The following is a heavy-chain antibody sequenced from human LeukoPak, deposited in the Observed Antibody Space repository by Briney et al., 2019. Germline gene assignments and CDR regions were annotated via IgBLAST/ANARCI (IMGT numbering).Heavy chain of an antibody. D-gene: IGHD1-26*01. CDR2: SSSSSSYT. V-gene: IGHV3-11*03. Sequence: GGSLRLSCAASGFTISDYYMSWIRQAPRKRQEWVSYSSSSSSYTNYSDSVKGRFTISRENAKNSLYLQMNSLGADDTAVYYFARSGSHDYWVQGSLVTVSS. J-gene: IGHJ4*02. CDR3: ARSGSHDY. CDR1: GFTISDYY.